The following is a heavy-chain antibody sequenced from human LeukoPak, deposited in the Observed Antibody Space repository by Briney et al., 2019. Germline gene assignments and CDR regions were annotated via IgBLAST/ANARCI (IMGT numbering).Heavy chain of an antibody. CDR3: ARGRGLLGY. D-gene: IGHD2-15*01. CDR2: IYYSGST. V-gene: IGHV4-61*01. J-gene: IGHJ4*02. CDR1: GGSVSSSNYY. Sequence: SETLSLTCTVSGGSVSSSNYYWSWIRQPPGKGLEWIGYIYYSGSTNYNPSPRSRVTISVDTSKNQFSLKLSSVTAADTAVYYCARGRGLLGYWGQGTLVTVSS.